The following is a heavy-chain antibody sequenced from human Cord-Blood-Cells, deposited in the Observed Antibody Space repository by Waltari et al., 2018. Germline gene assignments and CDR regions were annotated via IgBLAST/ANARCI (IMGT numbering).Heavy chain of an antibody. Sequence: QVQLVQSGAEVKKPGASVKVSCKASGYTFTSYDINWVRQATGKGLEWMGGMNPNSGNTGYAQKCQGRVTMTRNTSISTAYMELSSLRSEDTAVYYCARGDPDSSSSEWFDPWGQGTLVTVSS. J-gene: IGHJ5*02. CDR2: MNPNSGNT. CDR1: GYTFTSYD. D-gene: IGHD6-6*01. CDR3: ARGDPDSSSSEWFDP. V-gene: IGHV1-8*01.